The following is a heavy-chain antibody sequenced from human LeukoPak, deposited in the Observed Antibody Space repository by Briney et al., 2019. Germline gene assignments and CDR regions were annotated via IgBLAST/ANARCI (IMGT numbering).Heavy chain of an antibody. V-gene: IGHV3-7*04. D-gene: IGHD6-19*01. Sequence: GGSLRLSCAASGFTFRSYWMNWVRQATGKGLEWVANINQDGSDESYVDSVKGRFTISRDNAKDSLYLQMNSLRAEDTAVYYCARVWGSGWTHFDYWGQGTLVTVSS. CDR2: INQDGSDE. J-gene: IGHJ4*02. CDR1: GFTFRSYW. CDR3: ARVWGSGWTHFDY.